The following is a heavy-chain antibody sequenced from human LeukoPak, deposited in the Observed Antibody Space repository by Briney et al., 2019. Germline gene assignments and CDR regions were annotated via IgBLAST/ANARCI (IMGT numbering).Heavy chain of an antibody. V-gene: IGHV4-38-2*02. D-gene: IGHD4-23*01. CDR3: ARGTTVVSRFIFQH. Sequence: SETLSLTCTVSGYSISSGYYWGWIRQPPGKGLEWIGSIYHSGSTYYNPSLKSRVTISVDTSKNQFSLKLSSVTAADTAVYYCARGTTVVSRFIFQHWGQGTLVTVSS. CDR1: GYSISSGYY. J-gene: IGHJ1*01. CDR2: IYHSGST.